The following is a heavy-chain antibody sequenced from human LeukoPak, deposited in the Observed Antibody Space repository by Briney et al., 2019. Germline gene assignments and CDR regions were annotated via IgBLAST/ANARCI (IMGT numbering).Heavy chain of an antibody. CDR1: EYTFTDYF. CDR3: AAARLTGYHFAIY. V-gene: IGHV1-2*02. J-gene: IGHJ4*02. Sequence: ASVKVSCKASEYTFTDYFMHWVRQAPGQRLEWMGWINPNSGGTNFAQKFQGRATLTRDTSISSAYMELSRVRSDDTAVYYCAAARLTGYHFAIYWGQGTLVTVSS. D-gene: IGHD3-9*01. CDR2: INPNSGGT.